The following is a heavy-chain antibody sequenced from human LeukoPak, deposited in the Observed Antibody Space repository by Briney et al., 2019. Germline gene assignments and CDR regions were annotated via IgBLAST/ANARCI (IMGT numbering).Heavy chain of an antibody. D-gene: IGHD2-2*01. CDR2: ISAYNGNT. V-gene: IGHV1-18*01. CDR3: ARVPAAMLRWFDP. CDR1: GYLFTSYG. J-gene: IGHJ5*02. Sequence: ASVKVSCKASGYLFTSYGISWVRQAPGQGLEWMGWISAYNGNTNYAQKLQGRVTMTTDTSTSTAYMELTSLRSDDTAVYYCARVPAAMLRWFDPWGQGTLVTVSS.